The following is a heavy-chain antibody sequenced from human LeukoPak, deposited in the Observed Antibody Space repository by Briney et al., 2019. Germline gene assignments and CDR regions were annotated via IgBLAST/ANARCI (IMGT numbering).Heavy chain of an antibody. J-gene: IGHJ5*02. CDR2: IYYSGST. Sequence: PSETLSLTCTVSGGSISSYYWSWIRQPPGRGLEWIGYIYYSGSTNCNPSLKSRVTISVDTSKNQFSLKLSSVTAADTAVYYCARHLAGTTENWFDPWGQGTLVTVSS. V-gene: IGHV4-59*08. CDR1: GGSISSYY. D-gene: IGHD1-1*01. CDR3: ARHLAGTTENWFDP.